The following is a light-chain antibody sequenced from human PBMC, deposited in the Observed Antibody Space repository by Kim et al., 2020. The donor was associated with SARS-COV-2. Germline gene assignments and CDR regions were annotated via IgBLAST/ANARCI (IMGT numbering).Light chain of an antibody. CDR2: AAS. CDR1: QSITNY. V-gene: IGKV1-39*01. J-gene: IGKJ2*01. CDR3: QQSYRTPYT. Sequence: ASVGDRFTIPCRARQSITNYLNWYQQRPGKAPKLLIYAASSLQSGVPLRFSGSGSGTDFTLTISSLQREDFATYYCQQSYRTPYTSGQGTKLEI.